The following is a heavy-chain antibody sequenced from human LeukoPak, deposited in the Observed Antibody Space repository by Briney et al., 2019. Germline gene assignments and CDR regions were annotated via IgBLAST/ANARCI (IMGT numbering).Heavy chain of an antibody. V-gene: IGHV3-7*01. CDR2: IKQDGSEK. Sequence: PGGSLRLSCAASGLTFSSYWMSWVRQAPGKGLEWVANIKQDGSEKYYVDSVKGRFTISRDNAKNSLYLQMNSLRAEDTAVYYCARVYDYVWGSYRYNDYWGQGTLVTVSS. D-gene: IGHD3-16*02. J-gene: IGHJ4*02. CDR3: ARVYDYVWGSYRYNDY. CDR1: GLTFSSYW.